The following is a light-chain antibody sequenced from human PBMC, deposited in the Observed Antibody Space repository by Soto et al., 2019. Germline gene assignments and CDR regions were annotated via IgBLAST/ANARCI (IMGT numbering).Light chain of an antibody. V-gene: IGKV3-15*01. CDR2: GAS. CDR3: QQYNNWPKT. Sequence: EIVMTQSPATLSVSPGERATLSCRASQSVSSNLAWYQQKPGQAPRLLIYGASTRATGIPARFSGSGSGTESTFTISSLQSEDFAVYYCQQYNNWPKTFGQGTKV. CDR1: QSVSSN. J-gene: IGKJ1*01.